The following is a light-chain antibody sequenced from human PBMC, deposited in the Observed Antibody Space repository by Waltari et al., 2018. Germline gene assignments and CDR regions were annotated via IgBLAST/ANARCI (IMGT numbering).Light chain of an antibody. V-gene: IGLV2-23*02. CDR3: CSYAVSSTLV. J-gene: IGLJ2*01. CDR2: DVT. Sequence: QSPLTQPASVSASPGQSITISCTGTSSDIGNDNLVIWYQQHSGKVPKLIIYDVTQRPSGVSDRFSGSKSGNTASLTISGLQEDDEADYYCCSYAVSSTLVFGGGTKVTVL. CDR1: SSDIGNDNL.